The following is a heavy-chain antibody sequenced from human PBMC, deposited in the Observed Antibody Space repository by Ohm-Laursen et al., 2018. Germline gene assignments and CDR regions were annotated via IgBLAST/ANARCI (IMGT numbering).Heavy chain of an antibody. Sequence: SLRLSCAASGFTFSSYEMNWVRQAPGKGLEWVSYISSGASTIQYADPVKGRFTVSRDNAKNSLYLQMNSLRAEDTAVYYCATGLPADDAFNIWGQGTMVTVSS. CDR1: GFTFSSYE. J-gene: IGHJ3*02. CDR2: ISSGASTI. V-gene: IGHV3-48*03. CDR3: ATGLPADDAFNI.